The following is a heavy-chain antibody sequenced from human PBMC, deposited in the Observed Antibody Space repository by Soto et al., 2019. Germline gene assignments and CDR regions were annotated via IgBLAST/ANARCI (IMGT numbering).Heavy chain of an antibody. V-gene: IGHV3-23*01. Sequence: LRLSCVASGFTFSKYGMNWVRQTPRKGLEWVSAISGSGNSTYYADSVKGRFTISRDNSKNTLYLQMNSLRAEDTAVYYCAKDLSPSSGTYYRYFDHWRQGTLVTVSS. CDR1: GFTFSKYG. D-gene: IGHD1-26*01. CDR2: ISGSGNST. J-gene: IGHJ4*02. CDR3: AKDLSPSSGTYYRYFDH.